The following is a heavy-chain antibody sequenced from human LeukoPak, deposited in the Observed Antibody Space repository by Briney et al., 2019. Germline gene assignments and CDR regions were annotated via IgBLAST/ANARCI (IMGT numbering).Heavy chain of an antibody. CDR3: VAYYYGSGSKSAFDI. J-gene: IGHJ3*02. D-gene: IGHD3-10*01. CDR1: GGSISSGGYY. V-gene: IGHV4-31*03. Sequence: SETLSLTCTVSGGSISSGGYYWSWIRQHPGKGLEWIGYIYYSGSTYYNPSLKSRVTISVDTSKNQFSLKLSSVTAADTAVYYCVAYYYGSGSKSAFDIWGQGTMVTVSS. CDR2: IYYSGST.